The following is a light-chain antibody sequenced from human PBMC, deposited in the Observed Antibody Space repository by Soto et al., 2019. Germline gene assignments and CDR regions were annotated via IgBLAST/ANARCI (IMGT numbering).Light chain of an antibody. CDR2: DVT. J-gene: IGLJ1*01. V-gene: IGLV2-11*01. CDR3: CSYAVTSTYL. Sequence: QSALTQPRSVSGSPGQSVTISCTGTSSDVGGYNYVSWYQQHPGKAPKLMVYDVTERPSGVPARFSGSKSGNTASLTISGLRAEDEADYYCCSYAVTSTYLFGTGTKLTVL. CDR1: SSDVGGYNY.